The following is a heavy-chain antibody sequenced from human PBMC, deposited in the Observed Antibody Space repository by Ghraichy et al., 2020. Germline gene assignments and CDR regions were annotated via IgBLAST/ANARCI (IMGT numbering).Heavy chain of an antibody. J-gene: IGHJ4*02. Sequence: GGSLRLSCATSGFTFSSYSMNWVRQAPGKGLEWVSYISSSSSTIYYADSVKGRFTISRDNAKNSLYLQMNSLRDEDTAVYYCARDGALVPYSSSWYGIRGYFDYWGQGTLVTVSS. CDR3: ARDGALVPYSSSWYGIRGYFDY. V-gene: IGHV3-48*02. CDR1: GFTFSSYS. CDR2: ISSSSSTI. D-gene: IGHD6-13*01.